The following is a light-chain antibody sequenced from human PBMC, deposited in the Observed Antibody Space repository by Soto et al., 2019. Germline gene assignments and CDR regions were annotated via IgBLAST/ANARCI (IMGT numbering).Light chain of an antibody. J-gene: IGLJ3*02. CDR2: LDSDGSH. CDR1: RGYITYG. Sequence: QSVLTQAPSASASLGASVKLTCTLSRGYITYGIAWHQQQPEKGPRFLMKLDSDGSHNKGDGIPDRFSGSSSGAERYLTISSLQLEDEADYYCQTWGTGIWVFGGGTKVTVL. CDR3: QTWGTGIWV. V-gene: IGLV4-69*01.